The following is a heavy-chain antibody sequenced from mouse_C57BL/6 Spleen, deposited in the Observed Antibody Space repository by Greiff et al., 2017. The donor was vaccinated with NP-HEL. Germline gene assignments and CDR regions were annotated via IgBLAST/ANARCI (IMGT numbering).Heavy chain of an antibody. CDR2: ISDGGSYT. CDR3: ARDLYGSSYYALDY. V-gene: IGHV5-4*01. Sequence: EVKLVESGGGLVKPGGSLKLSCAASGFTFSSYAMSWVRQTPEQRLEWVATISDGGSYTYYPDNVKGRFTISRDNAKNNLYLQMSHLKSEDTAMYYCARDLYGSSYYALDYWGQGTSVTVSS. CDR1: GFTFSSYA. D-gene: IGHD1-1*01. J-gene: IGHJ4*01.